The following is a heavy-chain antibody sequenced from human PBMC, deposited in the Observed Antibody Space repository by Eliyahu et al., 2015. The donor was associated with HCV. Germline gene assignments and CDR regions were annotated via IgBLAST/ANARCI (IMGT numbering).Heavy chain of an antibody. J-gene: IGHJ4*02. CDR3: ARDGNRGYCGGDCYYFDY. CDR1: GGXXSSGSYY. Sequence: QVQLQESGPGLVKPSQTLSLTCTVSGGXXSSGSYYWSWXRQPAGKGLEWIGXXYTSGSTNYNPSLKSRVTISVDTSKNQFSLKLSSVTAADTAVYYCARDGNRGYCGGDCYYFDYWGQGTLVTVSS. D-gene: IGHD2-21*02. V-gene: IGHV4-61*02. CDR2: XYTSGST.